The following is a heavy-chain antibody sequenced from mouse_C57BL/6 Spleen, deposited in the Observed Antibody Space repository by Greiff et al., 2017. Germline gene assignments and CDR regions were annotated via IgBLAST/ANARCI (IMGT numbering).Heavy chain of an antibody. CDR3: ARCYGSSYDAMDY. CDR1: GYTFTSYW. D-gene: IGHD1-1*01. Sequence: QVQLKQPGAELVLPGASVKLSCKASGYTFTSYWMHWVKQRPGQGLEWIGEIDPSDSYTTYNQKFKGKSTLTVDKSSSTAYMQLSSLTSEDSAVYYCARCYGSSYDAMDYWRQGTSGTVFS. CDR2: IDPSDSYT. J-gene: IGHJ4*01. V-gene: IGHV1-69*01.